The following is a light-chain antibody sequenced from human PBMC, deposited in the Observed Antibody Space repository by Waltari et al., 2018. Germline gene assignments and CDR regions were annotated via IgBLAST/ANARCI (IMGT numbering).Light chain of an antibody. J-gene: IGKJ1*01. CDR1: QSPINW. Sequence: DIQMTQSPSTLSASVGARVTIPCRASQSPINWLAWFQQKPGKAPKLLIYKASNLESGVPSRFSGSGSGTEFTLTISSLQPDDFATYYCQQYMTNSWTFGQGTRVEVK. CDR3: QQYMTNSWT. V-gene: IGKV1-5*03. CDR2: KAS.